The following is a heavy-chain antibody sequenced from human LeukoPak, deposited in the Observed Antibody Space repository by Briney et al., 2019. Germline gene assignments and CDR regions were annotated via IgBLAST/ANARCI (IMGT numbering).Heavy chain of an antibody. D-gene: IGHD1-14*01. CDR1: GFTFSDYY. J-gene: IGHJ3*02. CDR2: ISSSGSQT. V-gene: IGHV3-11*06. CDR3: ARNRNYGLDI. Sequence: GGSLRLSCAASGFTFSDYYLSWVREAPGKGLESCSYISSSGSQTLHADSVKGRFTISRDNAKNSLYLQMNSLRAEDTAVYYCARNRNYGLDIWGQGTKVTVSS.